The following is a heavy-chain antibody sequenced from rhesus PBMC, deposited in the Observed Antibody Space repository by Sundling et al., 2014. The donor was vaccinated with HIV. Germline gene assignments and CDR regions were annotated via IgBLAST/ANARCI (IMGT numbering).Heavy chain of an antibody. CDR1: GFTFSSYG. Sequence: VQLVESGGALVQPGGSLRLSCTASGFTFSSYGMTWVRQAPGKGLEWVSSISSTSTYLYYADSVRGRFTISRDNAKNSLSLQMNSLRAEDTAVFYCTRAHISGWSSDYWGQGVLVTVSS. D-gene: IGHD6-31*01. V-gene: IGHV3-136*01. CDR3: TRAHISGWSSDY. CDR2: ISSTSTYL. J-gene: IGHJ4*01.